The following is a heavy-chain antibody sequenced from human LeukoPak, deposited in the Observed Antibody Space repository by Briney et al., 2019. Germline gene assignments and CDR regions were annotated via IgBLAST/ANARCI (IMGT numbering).Heavy chain of an antibody. J-gene: IGHJ4*02. CDR2: ISAYNGNT. D-gene: IGHD5-12*01. CDR3: ARTPDLGTDIVATIGYFDY. CDR1: GYTFTSYG. Sequence: ASVTVSCKASGYTFTSYGISWERQAPGQGLEWMGWISAYNGNTNYAQKLQGRVTMTTDTSTSTAYMELRSLRSDDTAVYYCARTPDLGTDIVATIGYFDYWGQGTLVTVSS. V-gene: IGHV1-18*01.